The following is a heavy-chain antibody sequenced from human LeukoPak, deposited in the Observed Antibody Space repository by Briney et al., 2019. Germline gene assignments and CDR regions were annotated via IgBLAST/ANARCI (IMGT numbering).Heavy chain of an antibody. Sequence: GGSLRLSCAASGFTFSNHWMNWVRQAPGKGLEWVANIKTEGSETNYVDSVRGRFTISRDNARNSLSLQMNSLRAEDTAVYYCARGWATAWYLIAHWGQGTLVTVSS. CDR1: GFTFSNHW. V-gene: IGHV3-7*05. D-gene: IGHD6-13*01. J-gene: IGHJ4*02. CDR2: IKTEGSET. CDR3: ARGWATAWYLIAH.